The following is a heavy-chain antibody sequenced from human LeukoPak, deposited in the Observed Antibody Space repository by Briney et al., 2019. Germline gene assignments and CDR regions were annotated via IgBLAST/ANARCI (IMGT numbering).Heavy chain of an antibody. Sequence: PSETLSLTCTVSGRSISSFYWSWIRQPAGKGLEWIGRIYTSGSTNYNPSLNSQVTMSVDTSKNQFSLKLSSVTPADTAVYFCARGPYSYDSSGAFDIWGQGTMVTVSS. CDR2: IYTSGST. D-gene: IGHD3-22*01. J-gene: IGHJ3*02. CDR3: ARGPYSYDSSGAFDI. V-gene: IGHV4-4*07. CDR1: GRSISSFY.